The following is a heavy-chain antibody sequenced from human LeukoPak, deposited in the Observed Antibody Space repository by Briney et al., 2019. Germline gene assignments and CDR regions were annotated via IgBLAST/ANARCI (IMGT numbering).Heavy chain of an antibody. D-gene: IGHD3-3*01. V-gene: IGHV3-30*03. CDR2: ISNDGSRE. J-gene: IGHJ4*02. CDR3: ARDRAWNYFDY. Sequence: GGSLRLSCAPSGFTFSRHGMHWVRQAPGKGLEWVAIISNDGSREYYAHSVEGRFTISRDNSKNTLYLQMDSLRAEDTAVYYCARDRAWNYFDYWGQGTLVTVSS. CDR1: GFTFSRHG.